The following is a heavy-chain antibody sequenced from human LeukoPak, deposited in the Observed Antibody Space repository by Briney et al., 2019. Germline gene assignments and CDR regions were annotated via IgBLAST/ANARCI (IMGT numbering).Heavy chain of an antibody. CDR1: GGSISSYY. J-gene: IGHJ3*02. CDR3: AREAPDIAVAGTLGAAFDI. V-gene: IGHV4-59*01. D-gene: IGHD6-13*01. CDR2: IYYSGST. Sequence: PSETLSLTCTVSGGSISSYYWNWIRQPPGKGLEWIAYIYYSGSTSYNPSLKSRVTISLDTSKNQFSLKLSSVSAADTAVYYCAREAPDIAVAGTLGAAFDIWGQGTMVTVSS.